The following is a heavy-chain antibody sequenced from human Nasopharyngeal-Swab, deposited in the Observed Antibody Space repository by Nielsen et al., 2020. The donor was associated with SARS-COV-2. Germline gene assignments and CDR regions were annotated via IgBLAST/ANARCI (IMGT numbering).Heavy chain of an antibody. Sequence: GESLKISCAASGFTFSSYGMHWVRRAPGKGLEWVAVIWYDGSNKYYADSVKGRFTISRDNSKNTLYLQMNSLRAEDTAVYYCARDGVGAYLYYFDYWGQGTLVTVSS. CDR3: ARDGVGAYLYYFDY. V-gene: IGHV3-33*01. CDR1: GFTFSSYG. J-gene: IGHJ4*02. D-gene: IGHD1-26*01. CDR2: IWYDGSNK.